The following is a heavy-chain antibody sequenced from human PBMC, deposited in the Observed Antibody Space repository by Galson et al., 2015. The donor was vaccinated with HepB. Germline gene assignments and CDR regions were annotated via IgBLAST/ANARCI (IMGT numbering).Heavy chain of an antibody. CDR3: ARDRVGGYYDFWSGYPSYWYFEL. Sequence: SLRLSCAASGFTFSDYYMSWIRQAPGKGLEWVSYISSSGSTIYYADSVKGRFTISRDNAKNSLYLQMNSLRAEDTAVYYCARDRVGGYYDFWSGYPSYWYFELWGRGTLVTVSS. D-gene: IGHD3-3*01. J-gene: IGHJ2*01. CDR1: GFTFSDYY. CDR2: ISSSGSTI. V-gene: IGHV3-11*01.